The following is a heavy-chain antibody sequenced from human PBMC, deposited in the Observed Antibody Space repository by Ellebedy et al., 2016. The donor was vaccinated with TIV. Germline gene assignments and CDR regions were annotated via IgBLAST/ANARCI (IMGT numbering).Heavy chain of an antibody. V-gene: IGHV4-34*01. J-gene: IGHJ4*02. CDR2: INHGGTT. CDR3: ARGTAALQPRKYFDS. D-gene: IGHD6-25*01. Sequence: SETLSLXXAVYGGSFSGYYWTWIRQPPGKGLEWIGEINHGGTTNYNPSLKSRVIISADTSKNQFSLKVNSVSAADTAVYYCARGTAALQPRKYFDSWGQGTLVTVSS. CDR1: GGSFSGYY.